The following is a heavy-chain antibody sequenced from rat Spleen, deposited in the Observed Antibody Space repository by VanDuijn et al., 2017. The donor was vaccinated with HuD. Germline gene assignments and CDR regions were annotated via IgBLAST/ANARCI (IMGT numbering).Heavy chain of an antibody. CDR2: ISYDGSYT. D-gene: IGHD1-1*01. CDR1: GFTFSNYG. V-gene: IGHV5-29*01. Sequence: EVQLVESGGGLVQPGRSLKLSCAASGFTFSNYGMAWVRQAPTKGLEWVATISYDGSYTYYRDSVKGRFTISRDNAKSTLSLQMDSLRSEDTATYYCARRGYYSVSFDYWGQGVMVTVSS. CDR3: ARRGYYSVSFDY. J-gene: IGHJ2*01.